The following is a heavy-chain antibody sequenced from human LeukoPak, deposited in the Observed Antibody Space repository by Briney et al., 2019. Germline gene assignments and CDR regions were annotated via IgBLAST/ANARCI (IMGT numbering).Heavy chain of an antibody. V-gene: IGHV1-3*01. D-gene: IGHD5-18*01. Sequence: ASVKASCKASGYTLTSYAMHWVRQAPGQRLEWMGWINAGNGNTKYSQKFQGRVTITRDTSASTAYMELSSLRSEDTAVYYCAMHVDTAMVFDYWGRGTLVTVSS. CDR1: GYTLTSYA. CDR2: INAGNGNT. CDR3: AMHVDTAMVFDY. J-gene: IGHJ4*02.